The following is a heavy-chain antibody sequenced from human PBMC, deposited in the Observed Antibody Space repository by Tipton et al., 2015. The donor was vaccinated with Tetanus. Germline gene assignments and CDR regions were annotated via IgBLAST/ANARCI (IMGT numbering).Heavy chain of an antibody. J-gene: IGHJ4*02. CDR3: ARDRLNWALIDH. Sequence: SLRLSCSASGFTFSRFGMHWVRQAPGKGLEWVALIWYDGTNKYYGDSVKGRFTISRENSKNMVYLQMNSLRAEDTAVYYCARDRLNWALIDHWGQGTLVTVSS. CDR2: IWYDGTNK. CDR1: GFTFSRFG. D-gene: IGHD1-1*01. V-gene: IGHV3-33*01.